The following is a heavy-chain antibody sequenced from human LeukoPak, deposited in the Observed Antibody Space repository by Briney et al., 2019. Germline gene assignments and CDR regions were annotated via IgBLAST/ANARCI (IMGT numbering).Heavy chain of an antibody. D-gene: IGHD1-1*01. J-gene: IGHJ4*02. CDR3: ARHGTGIDY. CDR2: IYYSGST. V-gene: IGHV4-39*01. CDR1: GGSISSSSYY. Sequence: SETLSLTCTVSGGSISSSSYYWGWIRQPPGKGLEWIGSIYYSGSTYYNPSLKSRVTISVDTSKNQFSLKLSSVTAADTAAYYCARHGTGIDYWGQGTLVTVSS.